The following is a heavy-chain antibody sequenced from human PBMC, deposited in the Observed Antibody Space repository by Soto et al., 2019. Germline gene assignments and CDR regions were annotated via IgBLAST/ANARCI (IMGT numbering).Heavy chain of an antibody. J-gene: IGHJ4*02. CDR2: IYHSGST. CDR3: ASQGYSSSWAY. D-gene: IGHD6-6*01. V-gene: IGHV4-38-2*01. CDR1: GYSISSGYY. Sequence: ETLSLTCSVSGYSISSGYYWCWIRQPPGKGLEWIVSIYHSGSTYYNPSLKSRVTISVDTSKNQFSLKLSSVTAADTAVYYCASQGYSSSWAYWGQGTPVTVYS.